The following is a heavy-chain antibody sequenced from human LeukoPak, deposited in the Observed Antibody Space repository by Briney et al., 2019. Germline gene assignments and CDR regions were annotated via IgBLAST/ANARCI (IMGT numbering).Heavy chain of an antibody. V-gene: IGHV4-30-2*01. J-gene: IGHJ4*02. CDR1: GGSISSGGYS. CDR3: ARVSRGWLGVVIGRKFDY. Sequence: SETLSLTCTVSGGSISSGGYSWSWIRQHPGKGLEWIGEINHSGSTNYNPSLKSRVTISVDTSKNQFSLKLSSVTAADTAVYYCARVSRGWLGVVIGRKFDYWGQGTLVTVSS. CDR2: INHSGST. D-gene: IGHD3-3*01.